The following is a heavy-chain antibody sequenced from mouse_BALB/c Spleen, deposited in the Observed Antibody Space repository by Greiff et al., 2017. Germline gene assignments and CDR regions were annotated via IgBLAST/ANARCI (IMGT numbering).Heavy chain of an antibody. CDR1: GFNIKDTY. CDR2: IDPANGNT. J-gene: IGHJ4*01. V-gene: IGHV14-3*02. D-gene: IGHD2-3*01. CDR3: ARTYDPYAMDY. Sequence: EVQLVESGAELVKPGASVKLSCTASGFNIKDTYMHWVKQRPEQGLEWIGRIDPANGNTKYDPKFQGKATITADTSSNTAYLQLSSLTSEDTAVYYCARTYDPYAMDYWGQGTSVTVSS.